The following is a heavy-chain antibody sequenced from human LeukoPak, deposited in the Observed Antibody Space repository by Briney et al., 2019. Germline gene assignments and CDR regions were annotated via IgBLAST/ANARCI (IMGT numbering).Heavy chain of an antibody. CDR3: ARESTEERPGC. J-gene: IGHJ4*02. D-gene: IGHD1-1*01. Sequence: GGSLRLSCAASGFSLGDYWMSWVRQAPGKGLEWVANIDQGRSDKNYVDSVRGRFTISRDDATNSLYLQMSGLRADDTATYFCARESTEERPGCWGQGTLVTVSS. V-gene: IGHV3-7*01. CDR1: GFSLGDYW. CDR2: IDQGRSDK.